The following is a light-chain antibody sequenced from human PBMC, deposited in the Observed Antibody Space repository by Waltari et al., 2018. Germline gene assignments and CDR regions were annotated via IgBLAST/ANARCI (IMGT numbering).Light chain of an antibody. Sequence: SSELTQAPAVSVALGQTVRITCQGGSLRSYYASWYQQNPGQAPVLVIYGKNNRPSGIPDRFSGSSSGNTASLTITGAQAEDEADYYCNSRDSSGNHLVFGGGTRLTVL. J-gene: IGLJ3*02. V-gene: IGLV3-19*01. CDR2: GKN. CDR1: SLRSYY. CDR3: NSRDSSGNHLV.